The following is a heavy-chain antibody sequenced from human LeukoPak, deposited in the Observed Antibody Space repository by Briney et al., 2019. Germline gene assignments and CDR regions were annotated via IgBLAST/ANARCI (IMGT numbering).Heavy chain of an antibody. Sequence: PSETLSLTCSVSGGSITSYYWNWIRQPPGKGLEWIGHMYYSGSTNYNPSLKSRVTISVDTFKNQFSLKVSSVTAADTAVYYCARALVAGSGSLAFDIWGQGTMVTVSS. CDR1: GGSITSYY. D-gene: IGHD3-9*01. CDR2: MYYSGST. J-gene: IGHJ3*02. CDR3: ARALVAGSGSLAFDI. V-gene: IGHV4-59*12.